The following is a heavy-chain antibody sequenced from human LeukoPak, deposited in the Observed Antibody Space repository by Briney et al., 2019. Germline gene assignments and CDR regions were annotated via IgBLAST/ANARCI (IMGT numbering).Heavy chain of an antibody. D-gene: IGHD3-10*01. Sequence: SETLSLTCAVYGGSFSGYYWSWIRQPPGKGLEWIGRIYTSGSTNFNPSLKSRVTISVDTSKNQFSLKLSSVTAADTAVYYCAREKTYGSGTYYNNLFDPWGQGILVTVSS. CDR1: GGSFSGYY. CDR2: IYTSGST. J-gene: IGHJ5*02. V-gene: IGHV4-59*10. CDR3: AREKTYGSGTYYNNLFDP.